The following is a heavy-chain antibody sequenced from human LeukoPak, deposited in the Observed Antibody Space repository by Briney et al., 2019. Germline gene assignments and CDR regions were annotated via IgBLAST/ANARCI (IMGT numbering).Heavy chain of an antibody. D-gene: IGHD6-13*01. Sequence: KPGGSLRLSCAASGFTFSDYNMNWVRQAPGKGLEWVSVISTSSTYIYYADSEKGRFTISRDNAKNSLYLQMNSLRAEDTAVYYCARVSTAVSLAIDSWGQGTLVTVST. CDR3: ARVSTAVSLAIDS. CDR2: ISTSSTYI. CDR1: GFTFSDYN. J-gene: IGHJ4*02. V-gene: IGHV3-21*06.